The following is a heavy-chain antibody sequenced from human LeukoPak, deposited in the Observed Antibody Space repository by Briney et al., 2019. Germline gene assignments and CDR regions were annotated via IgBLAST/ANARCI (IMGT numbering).Heavy chain of an antibody. V-gene: IGHV3-23*01. CDR2: IIGSGGST. CDR1: GFTFSSYA. CDR3: AKDFGGDYGDPRDRTTLQDY. J-gene: IGHJ4*02. Sequence: GGSLRLSCAASGFTFSSYAMSWVRQAPGKGLEWLSSIIGSGGSTYYADSVKGRFTISRDNSKNTLYLQMNSLRAEDTAVYYCAKDFGGDYGDPRDRTTLQDYWGQGTLVTVSS. D-gene: IGHD4-17*01.